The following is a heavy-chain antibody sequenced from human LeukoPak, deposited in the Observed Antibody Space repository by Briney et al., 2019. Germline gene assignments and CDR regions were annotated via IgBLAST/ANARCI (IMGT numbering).Heavy chain of an antibody. D-gene: IGHD3-16*02. J-gene: IGHJ4*02. CDR3: AKLVWGSYRYIDY. CDR1: GFTFSSYG. V-gene: IGHV3-30*18. Sequence: GSLRLSCAASGFTFSSYGMHWVRQAPGKGLEWVAVISYDGSNKYYADSVKGRFTISRDNSKNTLYLQMNSLRAEDTAVYYCAKLVWGSYRYIDYWGQGTLVTVSS. CDR2: ISYDGSNK.